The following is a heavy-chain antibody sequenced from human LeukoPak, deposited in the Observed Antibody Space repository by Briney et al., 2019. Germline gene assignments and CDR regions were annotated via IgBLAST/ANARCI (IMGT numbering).Heavy chain of an antibody. CDR3: ARHRGIAVAAVDY. V-gene: IGHV4-39*01. J-gene: IGHJ4*02. CDR1: GGSISSSSYF. D-gene: IGHD6-19*01. CDR2: IYYSGST. Sequence: SETLSLNCTVSGGSISSSSYFWGWIRQPPGKGLEWIGSIYYSGSTYYNPSLKSRVTMSVDRSKNQFSLNLRSVTAADTAVYYCARHRGIAVAAVDYWGQGTLVTVSS.